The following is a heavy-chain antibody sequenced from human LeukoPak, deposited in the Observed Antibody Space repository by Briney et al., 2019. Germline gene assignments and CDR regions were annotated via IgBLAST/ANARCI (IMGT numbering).Heavy chain of an antibody. J-gene: IGHJ4*02. CDR1: GGSFSGYY. CDR3: ARGYSSGWYGY. V-gene: IGHV4-34*01. CDR2: INHSGST. Sequence: SETLSLTCAVYGGSFSGYYWSWIRQPPGKGLEWIGEINHSGSTNYNPSLKSRVTISVDTSKNQPSLKLSSVTAADTAVYYCARGYSSGWYGYWGQGTLVTVSS. D-gene: IGHD6-19*01.